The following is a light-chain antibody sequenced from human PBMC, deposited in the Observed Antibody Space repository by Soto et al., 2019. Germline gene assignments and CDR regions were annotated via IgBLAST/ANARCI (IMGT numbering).Light chain of an antibody. CDR3: QQRNVWPPVT. J-gene: IGKJ5*01. CDR2: GAF. Sequence: EIVWTQSPATLSLSPGERATLSCRASPSVTNFLAWYQHKPGQAHRLLIYGAFNRATGIPARFSGSGSGTDFTLTISSLEPEDSAVYDCQQRNVWPPVTFGQGTRLEIK. V-gene: IGKV3-11*01. CDR1: PSVTNF.